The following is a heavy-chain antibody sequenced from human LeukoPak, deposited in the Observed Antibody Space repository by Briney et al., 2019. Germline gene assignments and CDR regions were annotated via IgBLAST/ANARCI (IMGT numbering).Heavy chain of an antibody. CDR3: AREESTKNSVLDY. V-gene: IGHV1-2*02. Sequence: ASVKVSCKASGYTFNDYYMHWVRQAPGQGLGWMGWINPNSAGTKYVQQFQGRVTMTTDTSTSTAYMELRSLRSDDTAVYYCAREESTKNSVLDYWGQGTLVTVSS. CDR1: GYTFNDYY. J-gene: IGHJ4*02. CDR2: INPNSAGT. D-gene: IGHD2/OR15-2a*01.